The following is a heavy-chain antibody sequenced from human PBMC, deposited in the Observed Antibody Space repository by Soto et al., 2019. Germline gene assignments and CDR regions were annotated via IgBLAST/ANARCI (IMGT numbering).Heavy chain of an antibody. J-gene: IGHJ4*02. CDR1: GLTVGSNH. V-gene: IGHV3-66*01. Sequence: GGSLRLSCAASGLTVGSNHMTWVRQAPGKGLEWVSTIYSGGSTYYAGSVKDRFTISRDSSKNTLYLQMNGLGAEDTAVYYCARGQVKLDYWGQGILVTVS. CDR2: IYSGGST. CDR3: ARGQVKLDY.